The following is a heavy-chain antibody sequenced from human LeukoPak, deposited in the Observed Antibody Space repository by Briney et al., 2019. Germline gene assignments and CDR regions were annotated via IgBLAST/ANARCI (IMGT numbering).Heavy chain of an antibody. J-gene: IGHJ6*02. CDR3: ARDFITIFGVAPGNYYYGMDV. CDR2: IYYSGST. CDR1: GGSISGYF. V-gene: IGHV4-59*12. D-gene: IGHD3-3*01. Sequence: SETLSLTCTVSGGSISGYFWSWIRQPPGKGLEWIGYIYYSGSTNYNPSLKSRVTISVDTSKNQFSLKLSSVTAADTAVYYCARDFITIFGVAPGNYYYGMDVWGQGTTVTVSS.